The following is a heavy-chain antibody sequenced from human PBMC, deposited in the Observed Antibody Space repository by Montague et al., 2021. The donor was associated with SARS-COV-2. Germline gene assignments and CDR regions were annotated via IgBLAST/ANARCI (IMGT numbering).Heavy chain of an antibody. V-gene: IGHV6-1*01. Sequence: CAISGDSVFSNNAAWNWIRQSSSRGLEWLGRTCYRSEWYFDYAISLRGRITINPDTSKNQFSLQLDSVILDDTAVYYCARYSYSGTYFGLNDAFDIWGQGTLVTVSS. CDR2: TCYRSEWYF. J-gene: IGHJ3*02. CDR1: GDSVFSNNAA. CDR3: ARYSYSGTYFGLNDAFDI. D-gene: IGHD1-26*01.